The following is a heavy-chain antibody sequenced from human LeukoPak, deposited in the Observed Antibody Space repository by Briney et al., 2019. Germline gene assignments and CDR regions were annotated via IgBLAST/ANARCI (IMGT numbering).Heavy chain of an antibody. J-gene: IGHJ3*02. CDR1: GASISSNDW. Sequence: SETLSLTCAVSGASISSNDWWSWVRQPPGKGLEWIGEIFHSGSTNYNPSLKSRVTIPVDKSNNQFSLKLTSVTAADTAVYYCAKTVRQWLANDAFAIWGQGTMVTVSS. CDR2: IFHSGST. V-gene: IGHV4-4*02. CDR3: AKTVRQWLANDAFAI. D-gene: IGHD6-19*01.